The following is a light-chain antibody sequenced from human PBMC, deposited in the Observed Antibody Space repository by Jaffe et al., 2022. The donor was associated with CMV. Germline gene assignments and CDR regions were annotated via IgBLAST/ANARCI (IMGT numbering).Light chain of an antibody. J-gene: IGKJ2*01. Sequence: EIVLTQSPATLSLSPGERATLSCRASQSISNYLAWYQQKPGQAPRLLIYGASNRATGIPARFSGSGSGTDFTLTISSLEPEDFAVYYCQQRSNWPLMYTFGQGTKLEIK. CDR2: GAS. V-gene: IGKV3-11*01. CDR1: QSISNY. CDR3: QQRSNWPLMYT.